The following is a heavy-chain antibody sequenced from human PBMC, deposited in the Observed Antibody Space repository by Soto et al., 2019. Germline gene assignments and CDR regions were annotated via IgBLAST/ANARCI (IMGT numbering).Heavy chain of an antibody. CDR2: IYWDDDK. J-gene: IGHJ3*02. CDR3: AHIGRGYCSSTSCYVPTRVGAFDI. D-gene: IGHD2-2*01. V-gene: IGHV2-5*02. Sequence: QITLKESGPTLVKPTQTLTLTCTFSGFSLSTSGVGVGWIRQPPGKALEWLALIYWDDDKRYSPSLKSRLTSAQDTAKHQVVLTMTNMETVDTATYYCAHIGRGYCSSTSCYVPTRVGAFDIWGQGTTVTVSS. CDR1: GFSLSTSGVG.